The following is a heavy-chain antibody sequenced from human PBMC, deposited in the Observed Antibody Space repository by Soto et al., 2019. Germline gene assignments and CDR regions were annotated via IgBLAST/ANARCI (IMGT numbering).Heavy chain of an antibody. V-gene: IGHV4-38-2*02. CDR1: GYSISSDYY. CDR2: ISHSGFI. CDR3: ARDPPGYCTTTSCPTWFDP. J-gene: IGHJ5*02. D-gene: IGHD2-2*01. Sequence: SETLSLTCDVSGYSISSDYYWGWIRQPPGKGLEWIGSISHSGFIYYNPSLKSRVTISIDTHKNQFSLRLSSVTAADTAVYYCARDPPGYCTTTSCPTWFDPWGQGTLVTVSS.